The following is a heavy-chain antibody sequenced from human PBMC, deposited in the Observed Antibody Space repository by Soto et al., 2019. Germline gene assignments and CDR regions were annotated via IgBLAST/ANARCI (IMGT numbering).Heavy chain of an antibody. CDR1: GFTFSSYW. Sequence: GGSLRLSCAASGFTFSSYWMSWVRQAPGKGLEWVANIKQDGSEKYYVDSVKGRFTISRDNAKNSLYLQMNSLRAEDTAVYYCASSGDYSYYYYYMDVWGKGTTVTVSS. V-gene: IGHV3-7*01. CDR3: ASSGDYSYYYYYMDV. J-gene: IGHJ6*03. D-gene: IGHD2-21*02. CDR2: IKQDGSEK.